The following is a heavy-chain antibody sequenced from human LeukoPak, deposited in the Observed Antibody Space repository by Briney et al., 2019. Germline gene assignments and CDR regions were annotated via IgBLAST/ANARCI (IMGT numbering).Heavy chain of an antibody. CDR3: AHVKNYCPYY. V-gene: IGHV3-11*01. CDR1: GFTFSDYY. J-gene: IGHJ4*02. CDR2: ISWSSSTI. D-gene: IGHD1-7*01. Sequence: GGSLRLSCAASGFTFSDYYMSWIRQAPGKGLEWVSYISWSSSTIYYADSVKGRFTISRDNTKNSLYLQMNSLRAEDTGVYCCAHVKNYCPYYWGQGTLVTVSS.